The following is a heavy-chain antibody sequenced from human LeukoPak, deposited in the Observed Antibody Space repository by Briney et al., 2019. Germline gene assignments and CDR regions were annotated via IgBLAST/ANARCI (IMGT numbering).Heavy chain of an antibody. CDR2: ISSNGDTI. Sequence: GGSLRLSCAASGFTFSDYYMSWIRQAPGKGLEWISYISSNGDTIYDADSVKGRFTISRDNAKNSLYLQMNSLRAEDTAVYYCARSVVPAAVRYYYYYYYMDVWGKGTTVTVSS. D-gene: IGHD2-2*01. J-gene: IGHJ6*03. CDR3: ARSVVPAAVRYYYYYYYMDV. CDR1: GFTFSDYY. V-gene: IGHV3-11*04.